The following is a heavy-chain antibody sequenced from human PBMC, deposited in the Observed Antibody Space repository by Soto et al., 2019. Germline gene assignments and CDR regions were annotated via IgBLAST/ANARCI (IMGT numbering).Heavy chain of an antibody. CDR3: ARINGGSPDF. Sequence: SETLSLTCSVSGGPINAHFWIWIRQPAGKGLEWIGHIYISGTTTYNPSLKSRVTLSIDPPKSQLSLKLSSVTAADTAVYYCARINGGSPDFWGQGTLVTVSS. CDR2: IYISGTT. J-gene: IGHJ4*02. V-gene: IGHV4-4*07. D-gene: IGHD2-15*01. CDR1: GGPINAHF.